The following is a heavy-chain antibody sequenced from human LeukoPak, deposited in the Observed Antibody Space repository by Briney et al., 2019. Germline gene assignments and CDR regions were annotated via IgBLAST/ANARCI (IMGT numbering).Heavy chain of an antibody. CDR1: GFTFSSYA. J-gene: IGHJ4*02. Sequence: GGSLRLSCGASGFTFSSYAMSWVRQAPGKGLEWVSGISGSGDRTYYAESVKGRFTISRDNSKNTLCLQMNSLRAEDTAVYFCAAGWYSGSTDYCGQGTLVTVSS. V-gene: IGHV3-23*01. CDR2: ISGSGDRT. D-gene: IGHD1-26*01. CDR3: AAGWYSGSTDY.